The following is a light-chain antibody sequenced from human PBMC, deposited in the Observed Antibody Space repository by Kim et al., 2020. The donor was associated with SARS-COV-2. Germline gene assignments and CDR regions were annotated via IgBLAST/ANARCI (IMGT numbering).Light chain of an antibody. J-gene: IGLJ3*02. CDR3: ALYLGGFWV. V-gene: IGLV8-61*01. Sequence: PRRPLTPTCASHTGAVATTFYPCWYPQTPGPAPRTLSYTTTTRSSGVPARFAGSSLGNKAALTITGAQAEDESTYYCALYLGGFWVVGGGTQLTVL. CDR2: TTT. CDR1: TGAVATTFY.